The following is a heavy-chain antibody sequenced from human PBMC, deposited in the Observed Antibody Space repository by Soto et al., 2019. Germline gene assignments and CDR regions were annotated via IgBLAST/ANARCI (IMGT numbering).Heavy chain of an antibody. CDR1: GYTFTSYD. Sequence: ASVKVSCKASGYTFTSYDINWVRQATGQGLEWMGWMNPNSGNTGYAQKFQGRVTMTRNTSISTAYMELSSLRSEDTAVYYCARGLIIVLVKDETGKYYYGMDVWGQGTTVTVSS. D-gene: IGHD2-2*01. V-gene: IGHV1-8*01. J-gene: IGHJ6*02. CDR3: ARGLIIVLVKDETGKYYYGMDV. CDR2: MNPNSGNT.